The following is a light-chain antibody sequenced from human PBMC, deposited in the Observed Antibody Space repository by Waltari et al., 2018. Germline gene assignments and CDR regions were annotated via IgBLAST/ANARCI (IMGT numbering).Light chain of an antibody. CDR1: QSISSY. Sequence: DIRMTQSPSSLSASVGDRVTVTCRASQSISSYLNWYQQKPGKAPKLLIYAASSLQSGVPSRFSGSGSGTDFTLTISSLQPEECATYYCQQSYSTPRTFGQGTKLEIK. CDR3: QQSYSTPRT. CDR2: AAS. J-gene: IGKJ2*01. V-gene: IGKV1-39*01.